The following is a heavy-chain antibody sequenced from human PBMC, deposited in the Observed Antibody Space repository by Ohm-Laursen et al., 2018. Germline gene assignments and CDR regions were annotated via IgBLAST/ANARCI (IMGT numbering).Heavy chain of an antibody. Sequence: SLRLSCSASGFTFSSYGMHWVRQAPGKGLEWVAVISYDGSNKYYADSVKGRFTISRDNSKNTLYLQMNSLRAEDTALYYCAKALYDSSGYYPLFDYWGQGTLVTVSS. CDR3: AKALYDSSGYYPLFDY. CDR1: GFTFSSYG. V-gene: IGHV3-30*18. D-gene: IGHD3-22*01. CDR2: ISYDGSNK. J-gene: IGHJ4*02.